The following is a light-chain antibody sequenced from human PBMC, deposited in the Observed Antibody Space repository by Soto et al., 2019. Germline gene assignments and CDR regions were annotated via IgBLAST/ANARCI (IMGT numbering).Light chain of an antibody. Sequence: QSALTQPASVXXXXXXXXXXSCTGTSSDVGSYNLVSWYQQHPGKAPKLMIYEGNKRPSGVSNRFSCSKSGNTASLTISGLQAEDEADYYCCSYAGSSTFAVFGGGTQLTVL. CDR2: EGN. J-gene: IGLJ7*01. CDR1: SSDVGSYNL. CDR3: CSYAGSSTFAV. V-gene: IGLV2-23*03.